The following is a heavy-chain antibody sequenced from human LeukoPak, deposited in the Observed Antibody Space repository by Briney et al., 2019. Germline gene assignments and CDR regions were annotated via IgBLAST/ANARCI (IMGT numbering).Heavy chain of an antibody. D-gene: IGHD6-19*01. Sequence: GASVKVSCKASGYIFTNYGISWLRQVPGQGLEWVAWISAYDGDTKNAPKVQDRVTLTTDTSTNTAYMEMRSLRSDDTAVYYCGRDRPRVSGWYTDYWGQGTLVTVSS. J-gene: IGHJ4*02. CDR3: GRDRPRVSGWYTDY. CDR1: GYIFTNYG. CDR2: ISAYDGDT. V-gene: IGHV1-18*01.